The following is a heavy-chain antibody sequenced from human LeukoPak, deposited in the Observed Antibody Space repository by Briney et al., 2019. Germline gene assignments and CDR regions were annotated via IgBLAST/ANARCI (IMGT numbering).Heavy chain of an antibody. Sequence: GGSLRLSCAASGFTFSSYGMNWVRQAPGKGLEWVSFISGSGDSTYFADSVKGRFTISRDNSKNTLYLQMNSLRAEDTAVYYGAKDPWFGESWGQGTLVTVSS. V-gene: IGHV3-23*01. D-gene: IGHD3-10*01. CDR2: ISGSGDST. CDR1: GFTFSSYG. CDR3: AKDPWFGES. J-gene: IGHJ5*02.